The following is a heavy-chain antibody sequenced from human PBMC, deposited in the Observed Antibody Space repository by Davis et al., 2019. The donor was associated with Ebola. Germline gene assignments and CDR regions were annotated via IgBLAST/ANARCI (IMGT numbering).Heavy chain of an antibody. D-gene: IGHD3-10*02. CDR2: VNSPSNYI. CDR3: ARDSGIFGDYYFDS. V-gene: IGHV3-21*01. J-gene: IGHJ4*02. CDR1: GFTFTSYT. Sequence: GESLKISCAASGFTFTSYTMYWVRQAPGKGLEWVSSVNSPSNYIYYADSVKGRFTISRDNAENTLYLQMNSLRAEDTAVYYCARDSGIFGDYYFDSWGQGTLVTVSS.